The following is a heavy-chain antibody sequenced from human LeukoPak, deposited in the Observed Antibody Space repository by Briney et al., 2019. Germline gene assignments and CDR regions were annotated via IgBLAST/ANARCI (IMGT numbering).Heavy chain of an antibody. D-gene: IGHD3-3*01. V-gene: IGHV1-69*05. Sequence: SVEVFCKASGGTFSSYAISWVRQAPGQGLEWMGRIIPIFGTANYAQKFQGRVPITRNTSISTAYMELSSLRSEDTAVYYCARGRDLWSGSNWFDPWGQGTLVTVSS. CDR3: ARGRDLWSGSNWFDP. CDR1: GGTFSSYA. J-gene: IGHJ5*02. CDR2: IIPIFGTA.